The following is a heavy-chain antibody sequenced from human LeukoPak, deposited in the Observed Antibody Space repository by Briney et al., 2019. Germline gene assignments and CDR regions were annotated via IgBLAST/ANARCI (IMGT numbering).Heavy chain of an antibody. J-gene: IGHJ4*02. CDR1: GGSFSGYY. CDR3: AKGFERNYDFWSGYYGDY. V-gene: IGHV4-34*01. Sequence: SETLSLTCAVYGGSFSGYYWSWIRQPPGKGLEWIGEISHSGSTKYTPSLKSRVTISVDTSKNQFSLKLSSVTAADTAVYYCAKGFERNYDFWSGYYGDYWGQGTLVTVSS. D-gene: IGHD3-3*01. CDR2: ISHSGST.